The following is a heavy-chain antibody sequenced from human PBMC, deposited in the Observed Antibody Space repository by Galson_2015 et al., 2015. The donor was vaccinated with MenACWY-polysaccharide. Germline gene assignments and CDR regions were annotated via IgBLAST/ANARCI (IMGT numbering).Heavy chain of an antibody. CDR2: IRSKADNEIT. J-gene: IGHJ4*02. V-gene: IGHV3-49*03. Sequence: SLRLSCAASGFTFRNYAMSWFRQAPGKGLEWVGFIRSKADNEITSYAASVKGRFTISRDDSKSIVYLQMNSLKIEDAAVYYCSRDRPLDYRGQGTLVTVSS. CDR1: GFTFRNYA. D-gene: IGHD6-6*01. CDR3: SRDRPLDY.